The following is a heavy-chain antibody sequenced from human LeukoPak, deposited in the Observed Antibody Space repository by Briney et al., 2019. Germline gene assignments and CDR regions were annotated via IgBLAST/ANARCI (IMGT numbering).Heavy chain of an antibody. J-gene: IGHJ6*03. CDR2: VYTSGNT. CDR3: MTIFTGYYMDV. D-gene: IGHD2-21*01. Sequence: SETLSLTCTISGDSSRTFYWSWIPQPAGMGLEWIGRVYTSGNTNYNPSLKSRVAMSLDTSKKQFSLRLSSVTAADTAVYYCMTIFTGYYMDVWGKGTTVTVSS. CDR1: GDSSRTFY. V-gene: IGHV4-4*07.